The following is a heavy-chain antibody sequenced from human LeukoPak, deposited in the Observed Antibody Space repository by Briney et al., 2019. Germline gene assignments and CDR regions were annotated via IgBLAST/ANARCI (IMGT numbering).Heavy chain of an antibody. V-gene: IGHV4-34*01. Sequence: SETLSLTCAVYGGSFSGYYWSWIRQPPGKGLEWIGEINHSGSTNYNPSLKSRVTISVDTSKNQFSLKLSSVTAADTAVYYCARLFVVVPAAIGEGDYWGQGTLVTVSS. J-gene: IGHJ4*02. CDR2: INHSGST. CDR1: GGSFSGYY. CDR3: ARLFVVVPAAIGEGDY. D-gene: IGHD2-2*02.